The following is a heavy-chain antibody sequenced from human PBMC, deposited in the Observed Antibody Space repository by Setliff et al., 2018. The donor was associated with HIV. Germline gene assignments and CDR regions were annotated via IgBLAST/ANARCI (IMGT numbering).Heavy chain of an antibody. CDR1: GGSISGYY. Sequence: SETLSLTCNVSGGSISGYYWSWVRQPPGKGLEWIGYIYHNGNTYCNPSLKSRVTISVDKSKNHFSLKLNSVTATDTAIYYCALRSPGGPRDSTWGSHRYDAFDTWGQGTAVTVSS. CDR3: ALRSPGGPRDSTWGSHRYDAFDT. J-gene: IGHJ3*02. V-gene: IGHV4-59*04. CDR2: IYHNGNT. D-gene: IGHD3-16*02.